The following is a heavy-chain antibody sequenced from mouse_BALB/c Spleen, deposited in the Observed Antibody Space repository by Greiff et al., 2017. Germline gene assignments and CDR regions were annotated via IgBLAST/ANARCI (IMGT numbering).Heavy chain of an antibody. Sequence: EVKLMESGGGLVQPGGSRKLSCAASGFTFSSYTMSWVRQTPEKRLEWVAYISNGGGSTYYPDTVKGRFTISRDNAKNTLYLQMSSLKSEDTAMYYCARQLLKGYAMDYWGQGTSVTVSS. CDR3: ARQLLKGYAMDY. V-gene: IGHV5-12-2*01. CDR1: GFTFSSYT. J-gene: IGHJ4*01. D-gene: IGHD1-1*01. CDR2: ISNGGGST.